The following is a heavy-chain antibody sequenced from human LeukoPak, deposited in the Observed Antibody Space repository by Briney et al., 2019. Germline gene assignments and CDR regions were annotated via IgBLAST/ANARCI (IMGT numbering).Heavy chain of an antibody. V-gene: IGHV3-23*01. Sequence: GGSLRLSCAASGFTFSSYSMNWVRQAPGKGLEWVSAISGSGGSTYYADSVKGRFTISRDNSKNTLYLQMNSLRAEDTAVYYCAKDLDPMTTVTTAPDYWGQGTLVTVSS. CDR3: AKDLDPMTTVTTAPDY. D-gene: IGHD4-17*01. J-gene: IGHJ4*02. CDR1: GFTFSSYS. CDR2: ISGSGGST.